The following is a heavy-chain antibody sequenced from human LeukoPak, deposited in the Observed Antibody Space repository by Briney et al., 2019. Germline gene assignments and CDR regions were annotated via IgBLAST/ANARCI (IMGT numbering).Heavy chain of an antibody. D-gene: IGHD3-10*01. CDR3: ARDMRGSGSFYYYYMDV. CDR2: INPSGGST. J-gene: IGHJ6*03. V-gene: IGHV1-46*01. CDR1: GYTFTTYY. Sequence: GASVKVSCKASGYTFTTYYMHWVRQAPGQGLEWMGIINPSGGSTSYAQQFQGRVTMTRDTSTSTVYMELSSLRSEDTAVYYCARDMRGSGSFYYYYMDVWGKGTTVTVSS.